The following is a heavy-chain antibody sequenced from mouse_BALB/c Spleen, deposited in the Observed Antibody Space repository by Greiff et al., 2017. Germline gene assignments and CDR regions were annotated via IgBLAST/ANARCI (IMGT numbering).Heavy chain of an antibody. Sequence: VQLQQSGPGLVKPSQSLSLTCTVTGYSITSDYAWNWIRQFPGNKLEWMGYISYSGSTSYNPSLKSRISITRDTSKNQFFLQLNSVTTEDTATYYCARGGITTLNYWGQGTTLTVSS. CDR3: ARGGITTLNY. CDR1: GYSITSDYA. D-gene: IGHD1-1*01. V-gene: IGHV3-2*02. CDR2: ISYSGST. J-gene: IGHJ2*01.